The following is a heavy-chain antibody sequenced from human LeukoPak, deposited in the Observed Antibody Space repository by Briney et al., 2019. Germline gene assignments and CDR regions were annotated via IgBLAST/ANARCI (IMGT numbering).Heavy chain of an antibody. Sequence: GGPLRLPCAASGFTFSSYEMNWVRQAPGKGLEWVSYISSSGSTIYYADSVKGRFTISRDNAKNSLYLQMNSLKAEDTAVYYCARGGSGSYYGVYEAFDIWGQGTMVAVSS. CDR2: ISSSGSTI. J-gene: IGHJ3*02. CDR3: ARGGSGSYYGVYEAFDI. CDR1: GFTFSSYE. V-gene: IGHV3-48*03. D-gene: IGHD1-26*01.